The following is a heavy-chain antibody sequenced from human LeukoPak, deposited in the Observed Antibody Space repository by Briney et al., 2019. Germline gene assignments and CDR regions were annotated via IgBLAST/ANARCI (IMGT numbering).Heavy chain of an antibody. V-gene: IGHV4-59*08. D-gene: IGHD6-19*01. J-gene: IGHJ4*02. CDR3: ARPNANGGWFPFDY. CDR2: IYYIGST. CDR1: GGSFSAYY. Sequence: SETLSLTCAVYGGSFSAYYWTWIRQPPGKGLEWIGYIYYIGSTNYNPSLKSRVTISVDTSKNQFSLKLSSVTAADTAVYYCARPNANGGWFPFDYWGQGTLVTVSS.